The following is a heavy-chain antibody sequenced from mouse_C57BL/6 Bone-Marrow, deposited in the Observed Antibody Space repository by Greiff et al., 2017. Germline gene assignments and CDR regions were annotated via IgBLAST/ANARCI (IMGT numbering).Heavy chain of an antibody. CDR2: INPNYGTT. CDR3: ARKIDGSSFWFAY. D-gene: IGHD1-1*01. V-gene: IGHV1-39*01. Sequence: EVKLMESGPELVKPGASVKISCKASGYSFTDYNMNWVKQSNGKSLEWIGVINPNYGTTSYNQKFKGKATLTVDQSSSPAYMQLNILTSEDSAVYYCARKIDGSSFWFAYWGQGTLVTVSA. J-gene: IGHJ3*01. CDR1: GYSFTDYN.